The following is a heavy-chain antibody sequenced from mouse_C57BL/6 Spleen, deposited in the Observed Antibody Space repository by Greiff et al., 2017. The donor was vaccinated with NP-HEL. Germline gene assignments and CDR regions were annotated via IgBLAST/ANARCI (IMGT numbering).Heavy chain of an antibody. CDR1: GFTFSSYA. Sequence: EVQGVQSGGGLVKPGGSLKLSCAASGFTFSSYAMSWVRQTPEKSLEWVATISDGGSYTYYPDNVKGRFTISRDNAKNNLYLQMSQLKSEDTAMYYCAREDYDAMDYWGQGTSVTVSS. CDR3: AREDYDAMDY. J-gene: IGHJ4*01. V-gene: IGHV5-4*01. CDR2: ISDGGSYT.